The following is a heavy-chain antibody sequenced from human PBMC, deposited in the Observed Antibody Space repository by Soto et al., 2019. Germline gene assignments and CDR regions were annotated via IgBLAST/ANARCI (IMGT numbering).Heavy chain of an antibody. D-gene: IGHD6-19*01. CDR3: ARDVAVPGESDRFDY. V-gene: IGHV4-4*02. Sequence: QVQLQESGPGLVKPSGTLSLTCVVSGDSITSNVWWSWVRQPPGKGLEWIGEVYHNGITNYNSSLRSRVTMSVDTSKNQFSLKVTSVTAADTAIYYCARDVAVPGESDRFDYWGQGILVTVSS. J-gene: IGHJ4*02. CDR1: GDSITSNVW. CDR2: VYHNGIT.